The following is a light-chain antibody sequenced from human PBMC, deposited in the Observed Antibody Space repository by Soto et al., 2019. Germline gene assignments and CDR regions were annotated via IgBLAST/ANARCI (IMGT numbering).Light chain of an antibody. J-gene: IGKJ2*01. CDR2: SAS. CDR3: QQGNNWPLT. V-gene: IGKV3-15*01. Sequence: EIVMTQSPATLSVSPGERATLSCRASQSISTELAWYQQKPGQPPRLLIYSASTWDTGVPARFTGSGSGSEFTLTISGLQSEDFAVYYCQQGNNWPLTFGQGTRLEI. CDR1: QSISTE.